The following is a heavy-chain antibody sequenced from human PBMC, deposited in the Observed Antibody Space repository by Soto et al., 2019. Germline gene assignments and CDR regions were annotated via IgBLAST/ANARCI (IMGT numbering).Heavy chain of an antibody. CDR1: GFLFSTHG. CDR3: AKAYSYGSGSIHY. Sequence: QVQLVESGGGVVQPGRSLRLSCAASGFLFSTHGMHWVRQAPGKGLEWVTFISYDGSNKYYADSVKGRFTISRDDSKNTLFLQMNSLRAEDTAVYYCAKAYSYGSGSIHYWGQGTLVTVSS. D-gene: IGHD3-10*01. V-gene: IGHV3-30*18. J-gene: IGHJ4*02. CDR2: ISYDGSNK.